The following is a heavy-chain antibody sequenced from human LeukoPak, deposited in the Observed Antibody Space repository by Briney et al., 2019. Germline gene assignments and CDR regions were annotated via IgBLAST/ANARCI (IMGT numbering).Heavy chain of an antibody. CDR2: ISSSSSTI. CDR3: TGTRDRRFEY. Sequence: GSSLRLSCAASGFTFSSYSMNWVRQAPGQGLEWVSYISSSSSTIYYADSVKGRFTISRDNAKNSLYLQMNSLRGEDTAVYYCTGTRDRRFEYWGQGTLVTVAS. J-gene: IGHJ4*02. CDR1: GFTFSSYS. V-gene: IGHV3-48*01. D-gene: IGHD3-10*01.